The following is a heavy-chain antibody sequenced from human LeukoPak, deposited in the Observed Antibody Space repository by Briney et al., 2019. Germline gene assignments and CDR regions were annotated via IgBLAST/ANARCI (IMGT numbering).Heavy chain of an antibody. CDR1: GFTVSSNY. CDR2: IYSDDSS. J-gene: IGHJ3*02. V-gene: IGHV3-53*01. CDR3: ARTYDFGIGPPGDAFDN. D-gene: IGHD3-3*01. Sequence: GGSLRLSCAASGFTVSSNYMSWVRQAPGKGLECVSVIYSDDSSYYADSVKGRFTISRDNAEDSVYLQMNSLRVEDTAVYYCARTYDFGIGPPGDAFDNWGQGTLVTVFS.